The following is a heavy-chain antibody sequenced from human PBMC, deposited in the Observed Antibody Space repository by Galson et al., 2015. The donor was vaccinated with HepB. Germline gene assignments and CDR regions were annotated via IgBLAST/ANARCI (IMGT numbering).Heavy chain of an antibody. CDR2: IYSGGST. CDR3: ARTDPYWYFDL. J-gene: IGHJ2*01. V-gene: IGHV3-66*02. Sequence: SLRLSCAASGFTVSSNYMSWVRQAPGKGLEWVSVIYSGGSTYYADSVKGRFTISRDNSKNTLYLQMNSLRAEDTAAYYCARTDPYWYFDLWGRGTLVTVSS. CDR1: GFTVSSNY.